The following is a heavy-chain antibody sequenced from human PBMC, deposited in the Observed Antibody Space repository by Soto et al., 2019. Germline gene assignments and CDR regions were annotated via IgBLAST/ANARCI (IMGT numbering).Heavy chain of an antibody. CDR3: ARAQTMGITVARGGADAFDI. Sequence: QVQLQESGPGVEKPSQTLSLTCSVSGGSISRGGYYWSWIRQHPGKGLEWIGYIYFSGSTSYNPSLKSRVTISADTSKNQFSLNMSSVTAADTAVYYCARAQTMGITVARGGADAFDIWGQGTMVTVSS. CDR2: IYFSGST. V-gene: IGHV4-31*03. CDR1: GGSISRGGYY. J-gene: IGHJ3*02. D-gene: IGHD3-10*01.